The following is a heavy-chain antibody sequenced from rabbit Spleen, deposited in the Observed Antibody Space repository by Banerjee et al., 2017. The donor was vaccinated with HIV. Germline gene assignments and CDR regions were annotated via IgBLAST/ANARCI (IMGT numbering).Heavy chain of an antibody. CDR3: ARETSGTTYWL. D-gene: IGHD1-1*01. Sequence: LEESGGGLVKPGGTLTLTCTVSGFSFSSNWICWVRQAPGKGLEWIACIDTNDGDTDYANWPKGRFTISKTSSTTVTLQLSSLTAADMATYFCARETSGTTYWLWGPGTLVTVS. J-gene: IGHJ4*01. CDR2: IDTNDGDT. CDR1: GFSFSSNW. V-gene: IGHV1S45*01.